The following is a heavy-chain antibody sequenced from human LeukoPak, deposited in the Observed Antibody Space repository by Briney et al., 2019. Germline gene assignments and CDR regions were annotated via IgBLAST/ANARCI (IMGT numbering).Heavy chain of an antibody. V-gene: IGHV3-74*01. CDR2: INSDGSST. J-gene: IGHJ3*02. CDR1: GFTFSSYW. CDR3: AREGSYDASDI. D-gene: IGHD1-26*01. Sequence: GGSLRLSCAASGFTFSSYWMHWVRQAPGKGLVWVSRINSDGSSTSYADSVKGRFTISRDNAKNTLYLQMNSLRAEDTAVCYCAREGSYDASDIWGQGTMVTVSS.